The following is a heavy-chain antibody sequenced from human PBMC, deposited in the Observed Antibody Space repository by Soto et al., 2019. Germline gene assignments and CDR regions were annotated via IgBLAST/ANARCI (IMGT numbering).Heavy chain of an antibody. Sequence: ASVKVSCKASGYIFTNHAIHWVRQAPGQGLEWMGWINAGKGDTKYPQRFQGRVIITRDTSASTAYMELSSLRSEDTAVYYCARRRDGYNSIDYWGQGTLVTVSS. J-gene: IGHJ4*02. V-gene: IGHV1-3*01. CDR2: INAGKGDT. CDR1: GYIFTNHA. D-gene: IGHD5-12*01. CDR3: ARRRDGYNSIDY.